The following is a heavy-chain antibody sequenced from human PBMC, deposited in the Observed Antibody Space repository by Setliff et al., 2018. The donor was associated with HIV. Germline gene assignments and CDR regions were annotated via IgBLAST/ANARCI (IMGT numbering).Heavy chain of an antibody. CDR3: ARIEEGSLVNPGAFDI. CDR2: IYTNGYT. V-gene: IGHV4-61*09. Sequence: SETLSLTCSVSGGSISSGSYYWTWIRQPAGKGPEWIGHIYTNGYTNYNPSLKSRVTISVDTSKNQFSLRLTSVTAADTAVYYCARIEEGSLVNPGAFDIWGQGTMVTVSS. CDR1: GGSISSGSYY. D-gene: IGHD6-13*01. J-gene: IGHJ3*02.